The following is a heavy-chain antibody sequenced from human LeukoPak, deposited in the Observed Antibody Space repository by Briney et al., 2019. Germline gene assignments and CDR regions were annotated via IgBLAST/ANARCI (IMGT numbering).Heavy chain of an antibody. J-gene: IGHJ4*02. CDR2: IYYTGTT. D-gene: IGHD4-17*01. CDR3: ASKSTDHGELRFDY. V-gene: IGHV4-59*01. Sequence: PSETLSLTCTTSGDSTNTYFWSWIRRPPGKGLEWIGYIYYTGTTNYNPSLKSRVTISVDTSKNQFSLEVSSVTAADTGVYYCASKSTDHGELRFDYWGQGTLVTVSS. CDR1: GDSTNTYF.